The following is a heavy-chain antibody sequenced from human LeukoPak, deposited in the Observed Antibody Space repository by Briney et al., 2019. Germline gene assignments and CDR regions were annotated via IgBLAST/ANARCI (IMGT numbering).Heavy chain of an antibody. D-gene: IGHD6-19*01. Sequence: PSETLSLTCAVYGGSFSGYYWSWIRQPPGKGLEWIGEINHSGSTYYNPSLKSRVTISVDTSKNQFSLKLSSVTAADTAVYYCARDSSGWGYFDYWGQGTLVTVSS. V-gene: IGHV4-34*01. CDR1: GGSFSGYY. CDR3: ARDSSGWGYFDY. J-gene: IGHJ4*02. CDR2: INHSGST.